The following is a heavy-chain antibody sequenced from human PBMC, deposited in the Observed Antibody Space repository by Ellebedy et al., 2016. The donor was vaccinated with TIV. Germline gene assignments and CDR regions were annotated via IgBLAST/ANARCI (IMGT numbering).Heavy chain of an antibody. D-gene: IGHD3-3*01. Sequence: PWGSLRLSCAASGFTFSSYAMSWVRQAPGKGLEWVSAISGSGGSTYYADSVKGRFTISKDNSKNTLYLQMNSLRAEDTAVYYCANRAQDFGVVIHFDYWGQGTLVTVSS. CDR3: ANRAQDFGVVIHFDY. CDR2: ISGSGGST. CDR1: GFTFSSYA. J-gene: IGHJ4*02. V-gene: IGHV3-23*01.